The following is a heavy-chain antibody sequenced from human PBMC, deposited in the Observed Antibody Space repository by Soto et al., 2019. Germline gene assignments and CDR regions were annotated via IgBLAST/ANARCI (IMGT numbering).Heavy chain of an antibody. J-gene: IGHJ5*02. CDR1: GYTFNSYG. Sequence: QVQLVQSGGEVKKPGASVRVSCKASGYTFNSYGISWVRQAPGQGLEWMGWLNTYNGNTNYAQKCQGRVSMTTDTPTSTAYLELRSPGTDDTAVYYCARDVLYSTSGDGRFDPWGQGTLVTVSS. CDR3: ARDVLYSTSGDGRFDP. D-gene: IGHD6-6*01. V-gene: IGHV1-18*01. CDR2: LNTYNGNT.